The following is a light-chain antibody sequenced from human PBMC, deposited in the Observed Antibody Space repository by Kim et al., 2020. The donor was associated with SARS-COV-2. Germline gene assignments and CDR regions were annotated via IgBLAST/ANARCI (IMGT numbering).Light chain of an antibody. CDR3: QQRSNWPLT. Sequence: LSPGERPTLSGRARQSGSSYLAWYQQKPGQAPRLLIYDASNRATGIPARFSGSGSGTDFTLTISSLEPEDFAVYYCQQRSNWPLTFGGGTKVDIK. CDR1: QSGSSY. V-gene: IGKV3-11*01. CDR2: DAS. J-gene: IGKJ4*01.